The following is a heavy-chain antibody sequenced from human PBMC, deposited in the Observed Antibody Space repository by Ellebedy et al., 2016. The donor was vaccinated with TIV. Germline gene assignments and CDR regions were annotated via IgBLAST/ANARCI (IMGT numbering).Heavy chain of an antibody. J-gene: IGHJ4*02. Sequence: PGGSLRLSCAASGFTFSSYWMSWVRQAPGKGLEWVANIKQDGSEKYYVDSVKGRFTTSRDNAENSLYLQMNSLRAEDTAVYYCARLGVIAAAGASDYWGQGTLVIVSS. D-gene: IGHD6-13*01. CDR3: ARLGVIAAAGASDY. CDR2: IKQDGSEK. CDR1: GFTFSSYW. V-gene: IGHV3-7*03.